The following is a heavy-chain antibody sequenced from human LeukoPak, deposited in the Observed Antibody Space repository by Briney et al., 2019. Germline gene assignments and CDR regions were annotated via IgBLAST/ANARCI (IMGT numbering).Heavy chain of an antibody. Sequence: PSETLSLTCAVYGGSFSGYYWSWIRQPPGKGLEWIGEINHSGSTNYNPSLKSRVTISVDTSKSQFSLKLSSVTAADTAVYYCARSPDLVQLLSYWFDPWGQGTLVTVSS. J-gene: IGHJ5*02. CDR2: INHSGST. CDR1: GGSFSGYY. CDR3: ARSPDLVQLLSYWFDP. V-gene: IGHV4-34*01. D-gene: IGHD2-2*01.